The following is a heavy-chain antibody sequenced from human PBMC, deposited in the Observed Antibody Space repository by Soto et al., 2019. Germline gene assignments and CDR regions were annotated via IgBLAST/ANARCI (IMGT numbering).Heavy chain of an antibody. D-gene: IGHD2-21*01. Sequence: ASVKVSCKASGYTFTSYGISWVRQAPGQGLEWMGWISAYSGNTNYAQKLQGRVTMTTDTSTSTAYMELRSLRSDDTAVYYCARVVVTPPSAYYGMDVWGQGTTVTVSS. CDR3: ARVVVTPPSAYYGMDV. CDR2: ISAYSGNT. V-gene: IGHV1-18*01. J-gene: IGHJ6*02. CDR1: GYTFTSYG.